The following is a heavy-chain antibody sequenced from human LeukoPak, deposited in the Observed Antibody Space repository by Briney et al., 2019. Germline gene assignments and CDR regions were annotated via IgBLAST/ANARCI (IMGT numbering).Heavy chain of an antibody. Sequence: GGSLRLSCAASGSTFSSYAMSWVRQAPGKGLEWVSAISGSGGSTYYANSVKGRFTISRDNSKNTLYLQTNSLGVEDTAVYYCAKDRCSGGSCYSVFDYWGQGALVTVSS. J-gene: IGHJ4*02. CDR2: ISGSGGST. V-gene: IGHV3-23*01. CDR1: GSTFSSYA. CDR3: AKDRCSGGSCYSVFDY. D-gene: IGHD2-15*01.